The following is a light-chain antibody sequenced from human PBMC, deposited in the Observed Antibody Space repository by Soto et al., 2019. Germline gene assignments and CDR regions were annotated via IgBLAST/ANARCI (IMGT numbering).Light chain of an antibody. Sequence: QSVLTQPASVSGSPGQSISISCTGTSSDVGGYNYVSWYQQHPGTAPKLMIYDVNNPPSGVSDRFSGSQSGNTASLTISGLQAEDEADYYCSSYTSSSTRVFGTGTKLTVL. CDR1: SSDVGGYNY. J-gene: IGLJ1*01. CDR2: DVN. V-gene: IGLV2-14*01. CDR3: SSYTSSSTRV.